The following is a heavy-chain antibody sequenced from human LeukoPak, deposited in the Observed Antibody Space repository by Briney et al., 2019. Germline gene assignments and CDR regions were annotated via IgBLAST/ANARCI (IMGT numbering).Heavy chain of an antibody. J-gene: IGHJ4*02. CDR1: GFIFSSYD. Sequence: PGRSLRLSCAASGFIFSSYDMYWVRQAPGKGLEWVAVISNDGNNKQYADSVKGRFTISRDNSKNTLYLQMNSLRADDTAVYHCAKDGLMRLLDYWGQGTLVTVSS. CDR2: ISNDGNNK. V-gene: IGHV3-30*18. CDR3: AKDGLMRLLDY. D-gene: IGHD2-8*01.